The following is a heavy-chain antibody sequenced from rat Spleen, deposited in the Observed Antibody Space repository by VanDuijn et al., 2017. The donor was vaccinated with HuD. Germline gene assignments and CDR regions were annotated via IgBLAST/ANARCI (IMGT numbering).Heavy chain of an antibody. CDR2: ITNTGGST. CDR1: GFTFNNYW. J-gene: IGHJ3*01. CDR3: TTHYDGSYPFTY. D-gene: IGHD1-12*02. V-gene: IGHV5-31*01. Sequence: EVQLVETGGGLVQPGRSLKLSCVASGFTFNNYWMTWIRQAPGKGLEWVASITNTGGSTYYRDSVKGRFTISRDNAKSTLYLQMDSLRSEDTATYYCTTHYDGSYPFTYWGQGTLVTVSS.